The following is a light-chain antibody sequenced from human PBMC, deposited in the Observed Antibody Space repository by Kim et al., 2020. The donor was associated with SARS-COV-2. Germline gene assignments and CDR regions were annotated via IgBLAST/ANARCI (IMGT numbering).Light chain of an antibody. CDR2: DAS. J-gene: IGKJ4*01. V-gene: IGKV3-11*01. CDR1: QSVGTY. CDR3: QERCRT. Sequence: PVSLSPGDSPPPSFRASQSVGTYLAWYQHKSGQPPRLLISDASNRAAGIPARFSGSGSETDFTLTITDLEPEDIATYYCQERCRTFGGGTKVDIK.